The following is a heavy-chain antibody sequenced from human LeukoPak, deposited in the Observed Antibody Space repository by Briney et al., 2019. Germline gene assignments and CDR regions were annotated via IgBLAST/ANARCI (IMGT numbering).Heavy chain of an antibody. CDR3: ARAPIAVAGTFVY. CDR2: MNPNGGNT. D-gene: IGHD6-19*01. V-gene: IGHV1-8*02. CDR1: GGTFSSYA. J-gene: IGHJ4*02. Sequence: ASVKVSCKASGGTFSSYAISWVRQAPGQGLEWMGWMNPNGGNTGYAQKFQGRVTMTRNTSISTAYMELSSLRSEDTAVYYCARAPIAVAGTFVYWGQGTPVTVSS.